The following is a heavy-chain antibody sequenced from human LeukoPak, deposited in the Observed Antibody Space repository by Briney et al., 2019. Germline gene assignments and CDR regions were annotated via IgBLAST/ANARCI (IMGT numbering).Heavy chain of an antibody. CDR1: GGSISSYY. CDR2: IYYSGST. Sequence: SETLSLTCTVSGGSISSYYWSWIRQPPGKGLEGIGYIYYSGSTNYNPSLKSRVTISVDTSKNQFSLKLSSVTAADTAVYYCARLEYDSSGYWFDPWGQGTLVTVSS. CDR3: ARLEYDSSGYWFDP. D-gene: IGHD3-22*01. V-gene: IGHV4-59*08. J-gene: IGHJ5*02.